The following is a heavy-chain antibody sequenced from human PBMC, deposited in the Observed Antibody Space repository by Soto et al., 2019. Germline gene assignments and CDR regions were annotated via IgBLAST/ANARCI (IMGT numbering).Heavy chain of an antibody. CDR1: GYTFTSYY. V-gene: IGHV1-46*01. Sequence: ASVKVSCKASGYTFTSYYMHWVRQAPGQGLEWMGIINPSGGSTSYAQKFQGRVTMTRDTSTSTVYMELSSLRSEDTAVYYCARDTIVVVPAAEGPDAFDIWGQGXMVTVSS. D-gene: IGHD2-2*01. CDR3: ARDTIVVVPAAEGPDAFDI. CDR2: INPSGGST. J-gene: IGHJ3*02.